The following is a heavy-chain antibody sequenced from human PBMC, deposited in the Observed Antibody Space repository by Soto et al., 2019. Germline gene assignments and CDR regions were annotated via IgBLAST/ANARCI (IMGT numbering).Heavy chain of an antibody. Sequence: GDSVKLSCKGYEYRFTSYWIGLVGQMPGKGLEWMGIIYPGDSDTRYSPSFQGQVTISADKSISTAYLQWSSLKASDTAMYYCARHPPGTYYFDYWGQGNLVTVSA. D-gene: IGHD1-1*01. CDR3: ARHPPGTYYFDY. J-gene: IGHJ4*02. CDR2: IYPGDSDT. V-gene: IGHV5-51*01. CDR1: EYRFTSYW.